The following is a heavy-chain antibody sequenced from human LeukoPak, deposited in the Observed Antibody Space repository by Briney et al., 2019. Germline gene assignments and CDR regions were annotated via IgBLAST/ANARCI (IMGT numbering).Heavy chain of an antibody. CDR1: GGSISSYY. J-gene: IGHJ5*02. CDR2: IYYSGST. CDR3: ARGHDSSGYYYGDWWFDP. D-gene: IGHD3-22*01. V-gene: IGHV4-59*01. Sequence: SETLSLTCTVSGGSISSYYWSWIRQPPGKGLEWIGYIYYSGSTNYNPSLKSRVTISVDTSKNQFSLKLSSVTAADTAVYHCARGHDSSGYYYGDWWFDPWGQGTLVTVSS.